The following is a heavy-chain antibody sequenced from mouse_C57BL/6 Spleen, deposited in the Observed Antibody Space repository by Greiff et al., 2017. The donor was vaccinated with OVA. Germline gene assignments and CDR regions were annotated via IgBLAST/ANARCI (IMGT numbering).Heavy chain of an antibody. CDR1: GYTFTSYW. CDR2: IDPNSGGT. V-gene: IGHV1-72*01. J-gene: IGHJ1*03. D-gene: IGHD2-2*01. CDR3: ARSAHIIGYDWYFDV. Sequence: VQLQQSGAELVKPGASVKLSCKASGYTFTSYWMHWVKQRPGRGLEWIGRIDPNSGGTKYNEKFKSKATLTVDKPSSTAYMQLSSLTSEDSAVYYCARSAHIIGYDWYFDVWGTGTTVTVSS.